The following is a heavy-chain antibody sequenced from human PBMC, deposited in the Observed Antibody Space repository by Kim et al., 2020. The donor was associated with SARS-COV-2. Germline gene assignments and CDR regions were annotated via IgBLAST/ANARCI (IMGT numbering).Heavy chain of an antibody. CDR2: IYYSGST. CDR3: ARTQGGSEEWAFDY. CDR1: GGSISSYY. V-gene: IGHV4-59*08. Sequence: SETLSLTCNVSGGSISSYYWSWIRQPPGKGLEWIGYIYYSGSTNYNPSLKSRVTISVDTSKNQFSLKLSSVTAADTAVYYCARTQGGSEEWAFDYWGQGTLVTVSS. D-gene: IGHD3-10*01. J-gene: IGHJ4*02.